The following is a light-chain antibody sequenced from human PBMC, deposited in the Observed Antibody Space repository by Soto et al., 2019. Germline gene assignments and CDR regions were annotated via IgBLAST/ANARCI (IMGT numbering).Light chain of an antibody. CDR1: QSISSW. CDR2: DAS. V-gene: IGKV1-5*01. Sequence: DTPMTQSPSILSAYVGDRVTITCRASQSISSWLAWYQQKPGKALKLLIYDASSLESGVPSRFSGIGSGTEFTLTISSLQPDDFATYYCQQYDSYPWTFGQGTKVDVK. CDR3: QQYDSYPWT. J-gene: IGKJ1*01.